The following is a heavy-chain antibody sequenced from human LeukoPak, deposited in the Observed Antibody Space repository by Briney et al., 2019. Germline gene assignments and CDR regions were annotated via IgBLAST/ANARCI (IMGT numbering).Heavy chain of an antibody. CDR1: GGSISSGGYY. Sequence: SETLSLTCTVSGGSISSGGYYWNWIRQHPGKGLEWIGYIYYSGSTYYNPSLKSRVTISLDTSKNQFSLKLSSVTAADTAVYYCARGLWFGDTPPGYWGQGTLVTVSS. CDR3: ARGLWFGDTPPGY. J-gene: IGHJ4*02. V-gene: IGHV4-31*03. CDR2: IYYSGST. D-gene: IGHD3-10*01.